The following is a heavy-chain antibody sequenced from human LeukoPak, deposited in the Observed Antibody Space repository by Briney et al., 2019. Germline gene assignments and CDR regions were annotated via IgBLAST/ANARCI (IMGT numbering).Heavy chain of an antibody. CDR2: ISGSGTT. CDR1: GFTFSKYA. CDR3: AKGPMVRGSTYDY. D-gene: IGHD3-10*01. J-gene: IGHJ4*02. V-gene: IGHV3-23*01. Sequence: GGSLRLSCVASGFTFSKYAMTWVRQAPGKGLEWVSSISGSGTTYYAESVRGRFTVSRDNSKNTLYLQVNSLRAEDTAVYYCAKGPMVRGSTYDYWGQGTLVTVSS.